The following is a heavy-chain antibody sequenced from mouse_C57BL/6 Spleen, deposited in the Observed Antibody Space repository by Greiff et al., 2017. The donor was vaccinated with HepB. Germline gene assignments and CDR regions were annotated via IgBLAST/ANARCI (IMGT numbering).Heavy chain of an antibody. Sequence: EVQLQESGPGLVKPSQSLSLTCSVTGYSITSGYYWNWIRQFPGNKLEWMGYISYDGSKNYNPSLKNRISITRDTSKNQFLLKLNSVTTEETATYYCARIDGYYGYFDVWGTGTTVTVSS. CDR2: ISYDGSK. CDR3: ARIDGYYGYFDV. D-gene: IGHD2-3*01. J-gene: IGHJ1*03. CDR1: GYSITSGYY. V-gene: IGHV3-6*01.